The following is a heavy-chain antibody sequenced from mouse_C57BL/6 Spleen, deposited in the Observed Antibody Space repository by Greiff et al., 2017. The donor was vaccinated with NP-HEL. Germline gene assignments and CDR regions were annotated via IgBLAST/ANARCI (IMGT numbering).Heavy chain of an antibody. CDR1: GFTFSSYA. CDR3: TGDLGDYAMDY. V-gene: IGHV5-9-1*02. Sequence: EVKVVESGEGLVKPGGSLKLSCAASGFTFSSYAMSWVRQTPEKRLEWVAYISSGGDYIYYADTVKGRFTISRDNARNTLYLQMSSLKSEDTAMYYCTGDLGDYAMDYWGQGTSVTVSS. CDR2: ISSGGDYI. D-gene: IGHD2-4*01. J-gene: IGHJ4*01.